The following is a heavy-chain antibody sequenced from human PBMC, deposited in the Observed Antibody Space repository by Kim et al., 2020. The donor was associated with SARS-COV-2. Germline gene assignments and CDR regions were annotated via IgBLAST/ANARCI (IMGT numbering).Heavy chain of an antibody. V-gene: IGHV3-15*01. Sequence: GGSLRLSCAASGFTFSNAWMSWVHQAPGKGLEWVGRIKSKTDGGTTDYAAPVKGRFTISRDDSKNTLYLQMNSLKTEDTAVYYCTTDLGIVVVITTPDAFDIWGQGTMVTVSS. CDR3: TTDLGIVVVITTPDAFDI. CDR2: IKSKTDGGTT. J-gene: IGHJ3*02. D-gene: IGHD3-22*01. CDR1: GFTFSNAW.